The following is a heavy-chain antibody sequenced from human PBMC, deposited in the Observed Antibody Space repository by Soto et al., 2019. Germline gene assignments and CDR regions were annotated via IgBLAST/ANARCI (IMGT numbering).Heavy chain of an antibody. V-gene: IGHV1-3*01. CDR2: INAGNGNT. J-gene: IGHJ6*02. CDR1: GYTFTSYA. Sequence: ASLKVSCKASGYTFTSYAMHWVRQAPGQRLEWLGWINAGNGNTKYSQKFQGRVTITRDTSASTAYMELSSLRSEDTAVYYCARDLSEYSSGWLGDYYYGMDVWGQGTTVTVSS. CDR3: ARDLSEYSSGWLGDYYYGMDV. D-gene: IGHD6-19*01.